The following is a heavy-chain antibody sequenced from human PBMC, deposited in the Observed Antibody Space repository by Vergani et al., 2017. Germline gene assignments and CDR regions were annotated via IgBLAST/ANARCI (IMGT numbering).Heavy chain of an antibody. CDR2: IWFDGSNK. V-gene: IGHV3-33*01. J-gene: IGHJ4*02. D-gene: IGHD6-13*01. CDR1: EFTFSNYR. CDR3: ARGPYWREAGVPHFDY. Sequence: QVQLVESGGGVVQPGRSLRLSCAASEFTFSNYRMHWVRQAPGKGLEWVAVIWFDGSNKYYADSLKGRFTISRDNSKNTLYLQMNSLRAEDTAIYYCARGPYWREAGVPHFDYWGQGTLVTVSS.